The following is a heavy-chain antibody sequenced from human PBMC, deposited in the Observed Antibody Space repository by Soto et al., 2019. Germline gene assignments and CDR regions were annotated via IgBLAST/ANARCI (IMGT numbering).Heavy chain of an antibody. D-gene: IGHD5-12*01. CDR2: TYFRSKWYN. CDR1: GDSVSGNTAS. Sequence: SQTLSLTCAISGDSVSGNTASWNWIRQSPSRGLEWLGRTYFRSKWYNDYAVSVKSRIIINPDTSNNQFSLQLNSVTPEDTAVYFCAKGDNLGPKTGYAFDPWGQGIMVTVSS. V-gene: IGHV6-1*01. J-gene: IGHJ5*02. CDR3: AKGDNLGPKTGYAFDP.